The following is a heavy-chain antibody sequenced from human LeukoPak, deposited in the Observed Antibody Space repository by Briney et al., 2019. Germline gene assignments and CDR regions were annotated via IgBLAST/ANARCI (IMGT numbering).Heavy chain of an antibody. V-gene: IGHV1-8*01. CDR1: GYSFTSYD. D-gene: IGHD6-19*01. J-gene: IGHJ4*02. CDR3: ARVLSGQWLVLDGNFDY. Sequence: ASVKVSCKASGYSFTSYDINWVRQATGQGLEWVGSMNPNSGNTDYAQKFQGRITMTRSTSISTAYMELSSLRSEDTAVYYCARVLSGQWLVLDGNFDYWGQGTLVTVSS. CDR2: MNPNSGNT.